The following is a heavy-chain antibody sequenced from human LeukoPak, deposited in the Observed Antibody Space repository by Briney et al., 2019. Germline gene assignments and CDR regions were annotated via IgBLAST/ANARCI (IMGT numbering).Heavy chain of an antibody. CDR2: ISGSGGST. D-gene: IGHD1-26*01. CDR3: AAKWEPNY. CDR1: GFTFSSYA. J-gene: IGHJ4*02. Sequence: GGSLRFSCAASGFTFSSYAMSWVRRAPGKGLEWVSAISGSGGSTYYADSVKGRFTISRDNSENTLYLQMNSLRAEDTAVYYCAAKWEPNYWGQGTLVTVSS. V-gene: IGHV3-23*01.